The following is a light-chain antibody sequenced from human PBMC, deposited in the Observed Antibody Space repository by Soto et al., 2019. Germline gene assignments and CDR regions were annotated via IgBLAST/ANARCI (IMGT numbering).Light chain of an antibody. CDR1: QGFYNN. CDR2: AAS. CDR3: QKCNSAPFT. V-gene: IGKV1-27*01. J-gene: IGKJ3*01. Sequence: DTQMTQSPSSLSASVGDRVTITGRASQGFYNNLAWYQQKPGKVPKILIYAASSLVSGVPSRFSGSGSGTDFTLTISSLQPEDVATYYCQKCNSAPFTFGPGTKVDIK.